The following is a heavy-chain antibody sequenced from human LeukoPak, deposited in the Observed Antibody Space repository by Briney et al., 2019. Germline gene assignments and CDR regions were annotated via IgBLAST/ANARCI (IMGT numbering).Heavy chain of an antibody. CDR2: IIPIFGTA. J-gene: IGHJ4*02. V-gene: IGHV1-69*13. D-gene: IGHD3-22*01. CDR1: GGTFSSYA. Sequence: GASVKVSCKASGGTFSSYAISWVRQAPGQGLEWMGGIIPIFGTANYAQKFQGRVTITADESTSTAYMELSSLRSEDTAVYYCARAPPHYFDSDVPFDYWGQGILVTVSS. CDR3: ARAPPHYFDSDVPFDY.